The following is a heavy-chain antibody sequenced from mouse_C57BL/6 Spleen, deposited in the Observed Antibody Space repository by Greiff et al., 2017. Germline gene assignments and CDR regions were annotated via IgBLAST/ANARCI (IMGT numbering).Heavy chain of an antibody. CDR1: GYTFTDYY. D-gene: IGHD2-1*01. CDR3: ARRGYYGNYGDYFDY. J-gene: IGHJ2*01. Sequence: QVQLQQSGAELVRPGASVKLSCKASGYTFTDYYINWVKQRPGQGLEWIARIYPGSGNTYYNEKFKGKATLTAEKSSSTAYMQLRSLTSEDSAVYFCARRGYYGNYGDYFDYWGQGTTLTVSS. V-gene: IGHV1-76*01. CDR2: IYPGSGNT.